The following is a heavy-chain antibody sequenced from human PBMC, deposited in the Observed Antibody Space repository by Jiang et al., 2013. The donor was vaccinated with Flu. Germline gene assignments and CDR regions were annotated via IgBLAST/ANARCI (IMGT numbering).Heavy chain of an antibody. CDR3: ARGRYYSDY. D-gene: IGHD3-10*01. J-gene: IGHJ4*02. Sequence: PGLVKPSQTLSLTCTVSGGSINGFYYWSWIRQHPGKGLEWIGYIYHSGNTYYNPSLKSRVTISVDTSKNQFSLKLSSVTAADTAVYYCARGRYYSDYWGQGTLVTVSS. V-gene: IGHV4-31*03. CDR2: IYHSGNT. CDR1: GGSINGFYY.